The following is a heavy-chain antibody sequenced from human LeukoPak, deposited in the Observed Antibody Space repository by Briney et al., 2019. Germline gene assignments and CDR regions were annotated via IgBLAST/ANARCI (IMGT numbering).Heavy chain of an antibody. CDR2: IYPGDSDT. CDR1: GHSFTSYW. V-gene: IGHV5-51*01. CDR3: ARPRGTYYYGSGSYPDAFDI. D-gene: IGHD3-10*01. Sequence: PGESLKISCKVSGHSFTSYWIGWVRQMPGKGLEWMGIIYPGDSDTRYSPSFQGQVTISADKSISTAYLQWSSLKASDTAMYHCARPRGTYYYGSGSYPDAFDIWGQGTMVTVSS. J-gene: IGHJ3*02.